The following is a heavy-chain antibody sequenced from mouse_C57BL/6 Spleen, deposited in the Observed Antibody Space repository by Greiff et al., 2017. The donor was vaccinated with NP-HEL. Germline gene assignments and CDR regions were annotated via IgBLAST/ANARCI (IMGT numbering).Heavy chain of an antibody. Sequence: QVQLQQPGAELVMPGASVKLSCKASGYTFTSYWMHWVKQRPGQGLEWIGEIDPSDSYTNYNQKFKGKSTLTVDKSSSTAYMQLSSLTSEDSAVFFCARAGNSSYWYFDVWGTGTTGTASS. V-gene: IGHV1-69*01. CDR1: GYTFTSYW. CDR2: IDPSDSYT. CDR3: ARAGNSSYWYFDV. J-gene: IGHJ1*03. D-gene: IGHD2-1*01.